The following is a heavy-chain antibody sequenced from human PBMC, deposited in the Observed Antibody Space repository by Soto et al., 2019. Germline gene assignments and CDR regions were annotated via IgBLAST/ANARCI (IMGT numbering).Heavy chain of an antibody. J-gene: IGHJ4*02. CDR1: GFTFSSYS. Sequence: GGSLRLSCAASGFTFSSYSMNWVRQAPGKGLEWVSSISSSSSYIYYADSVKGRFTISRDNAKNSLYLQMNSLRAEDTAVYYCARDRTRVRGVIITDYWGQGTLVTVSS. CDR3: ARDRTRVRGVIITDY. V-gene: IGHV3-21*01. CDR2: ISSSSSYI. D-gene: IGHD3-10*01.